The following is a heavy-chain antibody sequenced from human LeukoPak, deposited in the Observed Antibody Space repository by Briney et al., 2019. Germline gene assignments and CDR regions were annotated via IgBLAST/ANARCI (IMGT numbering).Heavy chain of an antibody. CDR1: GFTFSSYW. CDR2: INGDGRDK. D-gene: IGHD3-9*01. V-gene: IGHV3-7*01. CDR3: ARGVDSAIDW. J-gene: IGHJ4*02. Sequence: GGSLRLSCAASGFTFSSYWMNWVRQAPGKGLEWVANINGDGRDKYYVGSVRGRFTTSRDNADTALYLQMNSLRGDDTALYYCARGVDSAIDWWGQGTLVTVSS.